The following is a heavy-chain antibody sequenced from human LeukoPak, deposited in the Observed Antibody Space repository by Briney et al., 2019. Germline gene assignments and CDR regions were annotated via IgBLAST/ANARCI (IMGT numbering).Heavy chain of an antibody. CDR2: IWYDGSNK. V-gene: IGHV3-33*01. CDR3: ASSDPRDY. J-gene: IGHJ4*02. Sequence: PGGSLRLSCAASGFTFSIYGMHWVRQAPGKGLEWVAVIWYDGSNKYYADSVKGRFTISRDNSKNTLYLQMNSLRDEDTAVYYCASSDPRDYWGQGTLVTVSS. CDR1: GFTFSIYG.